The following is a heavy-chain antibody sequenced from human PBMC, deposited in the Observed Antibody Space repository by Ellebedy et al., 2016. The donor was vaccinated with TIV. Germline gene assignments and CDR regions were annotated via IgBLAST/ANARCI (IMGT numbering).Heavy chain of an antibody. D-gene: IGHD6-19*01. J-gene: IGHJ4*02. V-gene: IGHV3-7*01. Sequence: GESLKISCAASGFSFSSYWMSWARQAPGKGLEWVANIKKDGSEENYVDSVKGRFTISRDNAKNSVYLQMNSLRAEDTAIYYCVAATGWYFDHWGQGILVTVSS. CDR1: GFSFSSYW. CDR2: IKKDGSEE. CDR3: VAATGWYFDH.